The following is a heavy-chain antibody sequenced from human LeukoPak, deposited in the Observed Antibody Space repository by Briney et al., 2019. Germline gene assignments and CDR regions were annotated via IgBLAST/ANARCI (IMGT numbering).Heavy chain of an antibody. D-gene: IGHD3-10*01. CDR2: IYYSGST. CDR1: GGSISSYY. J-gene: IGHJ4*02. Sequence: PSETLSLTCTVSGGSISSYYWSWIRQPPGKGLEWIGYIYYSGSTNYNPSLKSRVTISVDTSKNQFSLKLTSVTAADTAVYYCARLTGFIRVYYGSGSYVFDYWGQGTLVTVSS. CDR3: ARLTGFIRVYYGSGSYVFDY. V-gene: IGHV4-59*01.